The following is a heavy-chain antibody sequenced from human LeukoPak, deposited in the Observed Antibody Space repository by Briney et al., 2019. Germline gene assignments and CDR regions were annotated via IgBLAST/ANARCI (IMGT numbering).Heavy chain of an antibody. D-gene: IGHD2-21*02. CDR1: SGSISSSSYN. CDR2: IYYSGST. J-gene: IGHJ3*02. Sequence: SETLSLTCTVSSGSISSSSYNWGWIRQPPRKGLEWIGSIYYSGSTYYNASLKSRVTISVDTSKNQFSLNLSSMTAADTAVYYCAREGNAHCGGDCYFGAFDIWGQGTMVTVSS. V-gene: IGHV4-39*07. CDR3: AREGNAHCGGDCYFGAFDI.